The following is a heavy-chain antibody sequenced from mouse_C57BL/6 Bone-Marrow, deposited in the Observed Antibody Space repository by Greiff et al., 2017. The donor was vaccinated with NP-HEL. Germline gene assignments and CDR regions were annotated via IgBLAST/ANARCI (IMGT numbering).Heavy chain of an antibody. CDR3: ARDDGYDVWYFDV. Sequence: DVMLVESGGGLVKPGGSLKLSCAASGFTFSSYAMSWVRQTPEKRLEWVATISAGGSYTYYTDNVKGRFTISRDNAKNNRYLQMSHLKSEDTAMYDCARDDGYDVWYFDVWGTGTTVTVSS. V-gene: IGHV5-4*01. D-gene: IGHD2-2*01. CDR2: ISAGGSYT. J-gene: IGHJ1*03. CDR1: GFTFSSYA.